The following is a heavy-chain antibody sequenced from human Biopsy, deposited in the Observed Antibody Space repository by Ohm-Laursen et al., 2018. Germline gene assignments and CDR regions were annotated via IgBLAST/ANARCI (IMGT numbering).Heavy chain of an antibody. J-gene: IGHJ4*02. V-gene: IGHV1-69*17. D-gene: IGHD3-3*01. Sequence: SLKVSCKVSGGTFSNYAISWVRQAPGEGLEWMGGIIAVSGLVNYAPKFQGRVSITADKSTTTAYMELSNLKSEDTAVYYCATPFQYYDSWGGYPPFDHWGQGTLVTVSS. CDR1: GGTFSNYA. CDR3: ATPFQYYDSWGGYPPFDH. CDR2: IIAVSGLV.